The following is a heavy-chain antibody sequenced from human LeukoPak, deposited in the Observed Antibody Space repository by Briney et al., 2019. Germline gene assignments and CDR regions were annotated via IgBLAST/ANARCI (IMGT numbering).Heavy chain of an antibody. CDR1: GYTFTGYW. CDR3: ARQDGRALYYFDY. Sequence: GESLKISCKVSGYTFTGYWVAWVRQMPGKGLEWMGIIYPGDSDTRYSPSFEGQVTISADKSISTAYLQWSSLKASDTAMYYCARQDGRALYYFDYWGQGTLATVSS. D-gene: IGHD5-24*01. J-gene: IGHJ4*02. CDR2: IYPGDSDT. V-gene: IGHV5-51*01.